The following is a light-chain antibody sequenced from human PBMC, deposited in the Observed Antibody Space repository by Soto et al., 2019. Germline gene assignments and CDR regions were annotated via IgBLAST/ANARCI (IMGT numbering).Light chain of an antibody. J-gene: IGLJ7*01. V-gene: IGLV1-44*01. CDR3: AAWDDSLNGAV. Sequence: QSVLTQPPSASGTPGQRVTISCCGSSSNIGSNTVNWYQQLPGTAPKLLIYSNNQRPSGVPDRFSGSKSGTSASLAISGLQSEDEADYYCAAWDDSLNGAVFGGGTQLTVL. CDR1: SSNIGSNT. CDR2: SNN.